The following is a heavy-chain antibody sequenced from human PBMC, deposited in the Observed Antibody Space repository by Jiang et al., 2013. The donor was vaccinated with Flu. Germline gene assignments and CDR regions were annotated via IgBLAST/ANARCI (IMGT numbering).Heavy chain of an antibody. CDR1: GYTFTSYG. V-gene: IGHV1-18*04. Sequence: SGAEVKKPGASVKVSCKASGYTFTSYGLTWVRQAPGQGLEWMGWISVYNDNTNYAQKLQGRVTMTTDTSTSTAYLELRSLRSDDTAVYYCARRAGYYGSGSYPFDYWGQGTLVTVSS. D-gene: IGHD3-10*01. CDR3: ARRAGYYGSGSYPFDY. J-gene: IGHJ4*02. CDR2: ISVYNDNT.